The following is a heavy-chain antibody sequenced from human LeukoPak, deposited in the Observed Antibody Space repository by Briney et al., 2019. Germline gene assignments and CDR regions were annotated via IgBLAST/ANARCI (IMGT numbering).Heavy chain of an antibody. Sequence: GESLKISCKGSGYSFTSYWIGWVRPMPGKGLEWMGIIYPGDSDTRYSPSFQGQVTISADKSISTAYLQWSSLKASDTAMYYCARQYSYGYSHYYYYMDVWGKGTTVTVSS. J-gene: IGHJ6*03. CDR3: ARQYSYGYSHYYYYMDV. V-gene: IGHV5-51*01. CDR1: GYSFTSYW. D-gene: IGHD5-18*01. CDR2: IYPGDSDT.